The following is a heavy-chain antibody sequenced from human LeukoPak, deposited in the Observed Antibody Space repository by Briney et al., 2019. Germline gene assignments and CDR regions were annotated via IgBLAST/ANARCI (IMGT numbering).Heavy chain of an antibody. J-gene: IGHJ4*02. Sequence: GASVKVSCKASGYTFTIYDIHWVRQATGQGLEWMGWMNPNSGSTGYAQRFQGRLTMTRNTSINTAYMELSSLTSEDTAVYYCATDYYYDSSGSYYTVDYWGQGTLVTVSS. D-gene: IGHD3-22*01. V-gene: IGHV1-8*01. CDR1: GYTFTIYD. CDR3: ATDYYYDSSGSYYTVDY. CDR2: MNPNSGST.